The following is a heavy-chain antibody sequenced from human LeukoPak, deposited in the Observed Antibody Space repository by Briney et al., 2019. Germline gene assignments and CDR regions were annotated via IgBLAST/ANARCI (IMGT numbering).Heavy chain of an antibody. CDR1: GFTFSSYG. J-gene: IGHJ3*02. D-gene: IGHD1-14*01. Sequence: AGGSLRLSCAGSGFTFSSYGMHWVRQAPGKGLEWVAVISYDGSNKYYADSVKGRFTISRDNSKNTLYLQMNSLRAEDTAVYYCAQPGPGAFDIWGQGTMVTVSS. CDR2: ISYDGSNK. CDR3: AQPGPGAFDI. V-gene: IGHV3-30*03.